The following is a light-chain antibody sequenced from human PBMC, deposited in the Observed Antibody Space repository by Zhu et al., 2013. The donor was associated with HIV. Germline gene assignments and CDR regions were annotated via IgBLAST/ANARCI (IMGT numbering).Light chain of an antibody. CDR1: QTISGS. Sequence: DIQMTQFPSSLSASVGDRVTITCRASQTISGSLNWYQHQSGKAPKLLIFDTYTLQSGVPSRFSGSGSGTDFTLTIAGLQPEDFATYYCQQSFSLRFGGGTKV. J-gene: IGKJ4*02. CDR2: DTY. V-gene: IGKV1-39*01. CDR3: QQSFSLR.